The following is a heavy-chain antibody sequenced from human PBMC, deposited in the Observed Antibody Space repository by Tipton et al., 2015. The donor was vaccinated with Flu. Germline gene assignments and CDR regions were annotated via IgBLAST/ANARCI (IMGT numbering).Heavy chain of an antibody. CDR1: GFDFSVYG. J-gene: IGHJ6*01. Sequence: SLRLSCKVSGFDFSVYGMHWVRQALGKGLEWVAVIWYDGSNIHYADSVKGRFTISRDNSKNTLYLQMNGLRAEDTAVYYCARDEGVVNYYFGMDVWGQGTTVTVSS. CDR2: IWYDGSNI. V-gene: IGHV3-33*01. CDR3: ARDEGVVNYYFGMDV.